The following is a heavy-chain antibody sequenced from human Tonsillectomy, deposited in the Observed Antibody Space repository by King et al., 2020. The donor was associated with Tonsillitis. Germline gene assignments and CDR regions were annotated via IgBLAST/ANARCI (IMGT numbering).Heavy chain of an antibody. D-gene: IGHD1-1*01. CDR1: GGSFSISNYY. V-gene: IGHV4-39*01. J-gene: IGHJ3*02. CDR3: ARHSSKESGTMGTFDI. Sequence: LQLQESGPGLVKPSETLSRTCTVSGGSFSISNYYWGWFRQPPGKGLEWIWSIRSSGSTYYRPSLKSRVTISVDTSKNQFSLKLYSVTAADTAIYYCARHSSKESGTMGTFDIWGQGTMVTVSS. CDR2: IRSSGST.